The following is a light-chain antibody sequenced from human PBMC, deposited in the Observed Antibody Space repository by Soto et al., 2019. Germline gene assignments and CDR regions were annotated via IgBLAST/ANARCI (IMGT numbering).Light chain of an antibody. CDR3: SSYTSSSLHV. CDR1: SSDVGGYNY. CDR2: DVS. Sequence: CVLTQPASVYGSPGQSITISCTGTSSDVGGYNYVSWYQQHPGKAPKLMIYDVSNRPSGVSNRFSGSKSGNTASLTISGLQAEDEADYYCSSYTSSSLHVFGTGTKVTVL. V-gene: IGLV2-14*03. J-gene: IGLJ1*01.